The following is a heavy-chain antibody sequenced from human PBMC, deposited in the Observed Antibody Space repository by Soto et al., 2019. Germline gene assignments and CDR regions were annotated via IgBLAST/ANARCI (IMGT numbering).Heavy chain of an antibody. Sequence: QVQLVESGGGVVQPGRSLRLSCAASGFTFSSYGIHWVRQAPGKGLEWVAVISYDGSNKYYADSVKGRFTISRDNSKNTLYLQMISLRAEDTAVYYCAKDRRTTVTQFNFYGMDVWGQGTTVTVSS. CDR1: GFTFSSYG. J-gene: IGHJ6*02. D-gene: IGHD4-17*01. CDR3: AKDRRTTVTQFNFYGMDV. CDR2: ISYDGSNK. V-gene: IGHV3-30*18.